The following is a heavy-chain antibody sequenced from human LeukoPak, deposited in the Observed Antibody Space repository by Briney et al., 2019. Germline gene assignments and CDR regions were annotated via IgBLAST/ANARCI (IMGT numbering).Heavy chain of an antibody. J-gene: IGHJ4*02. Sequence: SETLSLTCTVSGGSISSGGYYWSWIRQHPGKGLEWIGYIYYSGSTYYNPSLKSRVTISADTSKNQFSLKLSSVTAADTAMYYCATVLYYDSSGYERWGQGTLVTVSS. CDR3: ATVLYYDSSGYER. CDR2: IYYSGST. CDR1: GGSISSGGYY. V-gene: IGHV4-31*03. D-gene: IGHD3-22*01.